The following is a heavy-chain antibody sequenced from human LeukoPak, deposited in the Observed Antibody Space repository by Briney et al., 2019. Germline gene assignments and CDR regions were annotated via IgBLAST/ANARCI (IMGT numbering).Heavy chain of an antibody. J-gene: IGHJ4*02. CDR3: ARKPIVNSAWYYFDY. D-gene: IGHD3-22*01. CDR2: IYYSGSA. Sequence: PSETLSLTCTVSGGSVNSGTYYWSWIRQPPGKGLEWIGNIYYSGSAYYNPSLKSRVTVSVDTSKNQFSLKLSSVTAADTAVYYCARKPIVNSAWYYFDYWGQGTLVTVSS. CDR1: GGSVNSGTYY. V-gene: IGHV4-39*07.